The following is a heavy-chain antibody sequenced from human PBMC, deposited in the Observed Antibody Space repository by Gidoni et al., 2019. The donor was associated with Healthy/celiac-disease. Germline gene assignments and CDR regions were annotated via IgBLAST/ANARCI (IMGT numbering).Heavy chain of an antibody. V-gene: IGHV4-34*01. CDR1: GGSFSGYY. CDR3: ARVAVEMDTYFDY. D-gene: IGHD5-18*01. CDR2: INHSGST. J-gene: IGHJ4*02. Sequence: QVQLQQWGAGLLKPSETLSLTCAVYGGSFSGYYWSWIRQPPGKGLEWIGEINHSGSTNFNPYLKGRVTISVDTYKNQFSRKLSSVTAADTAVYYCARVAVEMDTYFDYWGQGTLVTVSS.